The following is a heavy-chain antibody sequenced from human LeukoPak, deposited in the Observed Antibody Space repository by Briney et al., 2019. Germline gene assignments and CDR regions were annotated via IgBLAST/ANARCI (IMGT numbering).Heavy chain of an antibody. J-gene: IGHJ4*02. CDR2: IIPIFGTA. CDR3: ARGPELERFDY. Sequence: GASVKVSCKASGGTFSSYIISWVRQAPGQGLEWMGGIIPIFGTANYAQKFQGRVTITTDESTSTAYMELGSLRDEDTDVYFCARGPELERFDYWGQGTLVTVSS. CDR1: GGTFSSYI. D-gene: IGHD1-1*01. V-gene: IGHV1-69*05.